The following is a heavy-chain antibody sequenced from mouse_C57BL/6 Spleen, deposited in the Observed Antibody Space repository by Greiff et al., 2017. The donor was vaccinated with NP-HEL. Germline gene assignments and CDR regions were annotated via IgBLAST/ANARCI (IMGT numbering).Heavy chain of an antibody. J-gene: IGHJ2*01. D-gene: IGHD1-1*01. CDR1: GYSFTGYY. CDR3: ASWGTTVVPFDY. V-gene: IGHV1-42*01. CDR2: INPSTGGT. Sequence: VQLQQSGPELVKPGASVKISCKASGYSFTGYYMNWVKQSPEKSLEWIGEINPSTGGTTYNQKFKAKATLTVDKSSSTAYMQLKSLTSEDSAVYYCASWGTTVVPFDYWGQGTTLTVSS.